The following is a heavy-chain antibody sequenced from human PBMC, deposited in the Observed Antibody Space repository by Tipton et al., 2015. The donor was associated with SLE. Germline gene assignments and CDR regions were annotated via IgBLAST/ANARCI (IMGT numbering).Heavy chain of an antibody. V-gene: IGHV4-30-4*01. CDR3: ARLGLWFGEFYYYGMDV. CDR2: IYYSGST. Sequence: TLSLTCTVSGGSISSGDYYWSWIRQPPGKGLEWIGYIYYSGSTYYNPSLKSRVTISVDTSKNQFSLKLSSVTAADTAVYYCARLGLWFGEFYYYGMDVWGQGTTVTVSS. J-gene: IGHJ6*02. CDR1: GGSISSGDYY. D-gene: IGHD3-10*01.